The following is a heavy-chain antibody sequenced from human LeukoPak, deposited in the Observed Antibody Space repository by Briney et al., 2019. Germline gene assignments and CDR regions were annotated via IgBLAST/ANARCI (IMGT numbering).Heavy chain of an antibody. J-gene: IGHJ4*01. CDR1: GFIFSSYS. V-gene: IGHV3-48*04. D-gene: IGHD1-20*01. CDR3: TRDHNWAFDY. CDR2: IGLASGVT. Sequence: PGGSLRLSCAASGFIFSSYSMNWVRQAPGRGLVWISYIGLASGVTSYADSVKGRFAISSDTARNSLYLHMHSLRAEDTAVYYCTRDHNWAFDYWGQGALVTVSS.